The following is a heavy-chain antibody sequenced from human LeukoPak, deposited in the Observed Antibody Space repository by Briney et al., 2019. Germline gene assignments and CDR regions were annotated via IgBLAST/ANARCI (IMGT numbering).Heavy chain of an antibody. CDR3: AREVVAVLPDASTNQY. D-gene: IGHD2-8*01. Sequence: PGKSLRLSCAASGFTFSSYAMHWVRQAPGKGLEWVALISYDGSDKYYADTVEGRFTIARDNSKSTVHLQMNSLRAEDTAVYFCAREVVAVLPDASTNQYWGEGALVFVSS. CDR2: ISYDGSDK. CDR1: GFTFSSYA. J-gene: IGHJ4*02. V-gene: IGHV3-30*04.